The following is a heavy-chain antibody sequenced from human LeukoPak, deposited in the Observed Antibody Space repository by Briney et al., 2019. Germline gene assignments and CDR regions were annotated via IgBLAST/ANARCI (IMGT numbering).Heavy chain of an antibody. CDR2: ISGSGGNT. CDR1: GFTFSSYA. CDR3: AKTPRYCSSASCSILYGMDV. Sequence: GGSLRLSCAASGFTFSSYAMSWVRQAPGKGLEWVSTISGSGGNTYYADSVKGRFTISRDNSKNTPYLQMNSLRAEDTAVYYCAKTPRYCSSASCSILYGMDVWGQGTTVTVSS. V-gene: IGHV3-23*01. J-gene: IGHJ6*02. D-gene: IGHD2-2*01.